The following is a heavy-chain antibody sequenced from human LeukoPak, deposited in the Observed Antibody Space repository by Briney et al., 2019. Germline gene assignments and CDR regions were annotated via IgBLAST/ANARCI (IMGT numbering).Heavy chain of an antibody. Sequence: PGGSLRLSCAASGFTFSTYVMSWVRQAPGKGLEWVANIKQDGGEKYYVDSVKGRFSISRDNAKNSLYLQMNSLRAEDTAVYYCARDRGFGQADVWGKGTTVTVSS. CDR2: IKQDGGEK. J-gene: IGHJ6*04. V-gene: IGHV3-7*01. D-gene: IGHD3-10*01. CDR3: ARDRGFGQADV. CDR1: GFTFSTYV.